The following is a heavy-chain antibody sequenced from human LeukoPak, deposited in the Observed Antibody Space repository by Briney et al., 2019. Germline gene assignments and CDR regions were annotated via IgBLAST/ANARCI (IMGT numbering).Heavy chain of an antibody. Sequence: SETLSLTCTVSGGSISSYYWGWIRQPPGKGLEWIGSIYYSGSTYYNPSLKSRVTISVDTSKNQFSLKLSSVTAADTAVYYCARIGYSYGPQYYFDYWGQGTLVTVSS. CDR3: ARIGYSYGPQYYFDY. CDR2: IYYSGST. D-gene: IGHD5-18*01. J-gene: IGHJ4*02. CDR1: GGSISSYY. V-gene: IGHV4-39*01.